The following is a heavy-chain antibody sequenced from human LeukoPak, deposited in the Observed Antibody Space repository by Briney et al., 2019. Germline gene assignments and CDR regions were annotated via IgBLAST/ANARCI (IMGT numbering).Heavy chain of an antibody. CDR3: ARKRGSSGSFDY. Sequence: PSETLSLTCTVSGGSISSYYWSWIRQPPGKGLEWIGYIYYSGSTNYNPSLKSRVTISVDTSKNQFSLKLSSVTAADTAVYYCARKRGSSGSFDYWGQGTLVTVSS. D-gene: IGHD6-19*01. J-gene: IGHJ4*02. CDR1: GGSISSYY. CDR2: IYYSGST. V-gene: IGHV4-59*01.